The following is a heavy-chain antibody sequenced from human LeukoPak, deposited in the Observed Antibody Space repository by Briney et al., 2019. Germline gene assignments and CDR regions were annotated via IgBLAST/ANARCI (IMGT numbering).Heavy chain of an antibody. V-gene: IGHV3-21*01. D-gene: IGHD2-2*01. CDR2: ISSTSNYI. CDR1: GFTFSSYS. Sequence: GGSLRLSCGASGFTFSSYSMNWVRQAPGMGLEWVSSISSTSNYIYYADSVKGRFTISRDNAKNSLYLQMNSLRAEDTAVYYCAREPYQLLYYFDYWGQGTLVTVSS. J-gene: IGHJ4*02. CDR3: AREPYQLLYYFDY.